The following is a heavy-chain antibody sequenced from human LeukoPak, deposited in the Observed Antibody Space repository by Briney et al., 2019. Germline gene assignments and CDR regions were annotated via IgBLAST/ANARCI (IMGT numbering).Heavy chain of an antibody. CDR3: ASSCSSTSCYTFYYYMDV. D-gene: IGHD2-2*02. V-gene: IGHV1-2*02. J-gene: IGHJ6*03. Sequence: ASVKVSCKASGYTFTGYYMHWVRQAPGQGLEWTGWINPNSGGTNYAQKFQGRVTMTRDTSISTAYMELSRLRSDDTAVYYCASSCSSTSCYTFYYYMDVWGKGTTVTVSS. CDR2: INPNSGGT. CDR1: GYTFTGYY.